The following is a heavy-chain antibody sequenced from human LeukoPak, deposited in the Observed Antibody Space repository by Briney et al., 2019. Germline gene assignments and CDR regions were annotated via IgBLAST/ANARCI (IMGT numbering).Heavy chain of an antibody. D-gene: IGHD6-19*01. Sequence: EASVKVSCKASGYTYTSYGISWVRQAPGQGLEWMGWISAYNGNTNYAQKLQGRVTMTTDTSTSTAYMELRSLRSDDTAVYYCARAVAGKNWFDPWGQGTLVTVSS. CDR2: ISAYNGNT. CDR1: GYTYTSYG. V-gene: IGHV1-18*01. J-gene: IGHJ5*02. CDR3: ARAVAGKNWFDP.